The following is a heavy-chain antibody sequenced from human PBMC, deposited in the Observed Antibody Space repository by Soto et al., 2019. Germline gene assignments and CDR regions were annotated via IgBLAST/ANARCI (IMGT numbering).Heavy chain of an antibody. D-gene: IGHD3-10*01. Sequence: EVQLVESGGGLVQPGGSLRLSCAASGFTFSGQWMYWVRQAPGKGLVWVSRIDGNGRTTDYADSVKGRFTISRDNAKNTLFLQMNSLRGEDTAVYYCAAAMVRGSPKRAFEIWGQVTTVIVS. V-gene: IGHV3-74*01. CDR1: GFTFSGQW. J-gene: IGHJ3*02. CDR3: AAAMVRGSPKRAFEI. CDR2: IDGNGRTT.